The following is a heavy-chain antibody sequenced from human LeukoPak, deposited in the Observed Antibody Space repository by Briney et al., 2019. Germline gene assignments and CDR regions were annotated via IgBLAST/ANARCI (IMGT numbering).Heavy chain of an antibody. CDR3: ARAYKASPLHNAIDS. V-gene: IGHV4-34*01. Sequence: SETLSLTCAVYGGSFSGYFWSWIRQTPGKGLEWIGETDHSGTTNYNPSLKGRVIISPDTSQRQFSLKVNSVTAADTAVYYCARAYKASPLHNAIDSWGQGTLVTVSS. CDR2: TDHSGTT. J-gene: IGHJ4*02. D-gene: IGHD1-14*01. CDR1: GGSFSGYF.